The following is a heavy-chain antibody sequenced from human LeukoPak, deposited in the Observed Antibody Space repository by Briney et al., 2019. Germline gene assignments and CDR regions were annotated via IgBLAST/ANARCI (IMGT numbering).Heavy chain of an antibody. J-gene: IGHJ6*03. CDR1: GGSISSYY. CDR2: IYYSGST. D-gene: IGHD3-10*01. CDR3: AREAGVPNYYYYMDV. Sequence: SETLSLTCTVSGGSISSYYWSWIRQPPGKGLEWIGYIYYSGSTNYNPSLKSRVTISVDTSKNQFSLKLSSVTAADTAVYYCAREAGVPNYYYYMDVWGKGTTVTISS. V-gene: IGHV4-59*01.